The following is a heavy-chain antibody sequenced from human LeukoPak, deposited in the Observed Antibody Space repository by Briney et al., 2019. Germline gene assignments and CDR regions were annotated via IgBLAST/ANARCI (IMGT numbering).Heavy chain of an antibody. J-gene: IGHJ4*02. CDR1: GFTFTDHY. Sequence: ASVKVSCKSSGFTFTDHYIHWVRQGPGQGLEWMGYIGPHSTFTSSPQEFQGRVTMTRDASMSTAYMELTRLTSDDAAVYYCVREGEGPLSKDFDYWGQGTLVTVSS. CDR2: IGPHSTFT. V-gene: IGHV1-2*02. D-gene: IGHD2/OR15-2a*01. CDR3: VREGEGPLSKDFDY.